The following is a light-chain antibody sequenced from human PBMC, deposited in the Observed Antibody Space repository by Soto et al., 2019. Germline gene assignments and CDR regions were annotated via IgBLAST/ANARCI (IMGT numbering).Light chain of an antibody. J-gene: IGLJ1*01. Sequence: QSALTQPASVSGSPGQSITISCTGTSSDVGGYYSVSWYQQHPGKAPKLMIYAVTNRPSGVSNRFSGSKSGNTASLTISGLQAEDEADYYCSSYTSSSTDVFGTGTKLTVL. V-gene: IGLV2-14*01. CDR2: AVT. CDR1: SSDVGGYYS. CDR3: SSYTSSSTDV.